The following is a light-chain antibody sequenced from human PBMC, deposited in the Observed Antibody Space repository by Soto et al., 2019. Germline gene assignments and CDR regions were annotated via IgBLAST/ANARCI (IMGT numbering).Light chain of an antibody. CDR2: DVS. J-gene: IGLJ1*01. CDR1: SSDVGGYNY. CDR3: YSYTTSSTYV. V-gene: IGLV2-14*01. Sequence: QSVLTQPASVSGSPGQSITISCTGTSSDVGGYNYVSWYQQHPPKAPKLMIYDVSNRPSGVSDRFSGSKSGNTASPTISGLQAEDEADYYCYSYTTSSTYVFGTGTKVTVL.